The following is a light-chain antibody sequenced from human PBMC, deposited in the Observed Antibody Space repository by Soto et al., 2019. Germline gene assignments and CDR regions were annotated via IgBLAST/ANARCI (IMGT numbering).Light chain of an antibody. CDR3: QQYNYWPPIT. J-gene: IGKJ5*01. CDR2: GAS. CDR1: QGISNW. Sequence: DIQMTQSPSSVSASVGDRVTLTCRASQGISNWLAWYQQKPGKAPKLLIYGASTLQSGVPSRFSGSGSGTDFTLTISSLQSEDFAVYYCQQYNYWPPITFGQGTRLEIK. V-gene: IGKV1-12*01.